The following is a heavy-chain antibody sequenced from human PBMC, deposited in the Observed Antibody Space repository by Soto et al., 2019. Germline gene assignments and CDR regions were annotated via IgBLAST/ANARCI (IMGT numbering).Heavy chain of an antibody. V-gene: IGHV4-59*12. J-gene: IGHJ5*02. Sequence: PSETLSLTCTVSGGSISSYYWSWIRQPPGKGLEWIGEIYYSGSTNYNPSLKSRVTISVDKSKNQFSLKLSSVTAADTAVYYCARDMRAGFTHYFDPWGQGTLVTVSS. D-gene: IGHD1-26*01. CDR3: ARDMRAGFTHYFDP. CDR1: GGSISSYY. CDR2: IYYSGST.